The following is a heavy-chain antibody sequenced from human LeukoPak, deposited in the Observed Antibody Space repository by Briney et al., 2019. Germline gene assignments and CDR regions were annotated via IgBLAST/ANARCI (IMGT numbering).Heavy chain of an antibody. CDR2: INHSGST. J-gene: IGHJ4*02. CDR3: ASSGATHDY. D-gene: IGHD1-26*01. Sequence: SETLSLTCTVSGGSISSYYWSWIRQPPGKGLEWIGEINHSGSTNYNPSLKSRVTISVDTSKNQFSLKLSSVTAADTAVYYCASSGATHDYWGQGTLVTVSS. V-gene: IGHV4-34*01. CDR1: GGSISSYY.